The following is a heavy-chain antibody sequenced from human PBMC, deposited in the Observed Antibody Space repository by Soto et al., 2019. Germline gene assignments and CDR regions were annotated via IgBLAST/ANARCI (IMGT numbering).Heavy chain of an antibody. D-gene: IGHD2-15*01. Sequence: SETLSLTCTVSGGSISSYYWSWIRQPPGKGLEWIGYIYYSGSTNYNPSLKSRVTISVDTSKNQFSLKLSSVTAADTAVYYCARGGGVVVAATNGFDYWGQGTLVTVSS. J-gene: IGHJ4*02. CDR2: IYYSGST. CDR3: ARGGGVVVAATNGFDY. V-gene: IGHV4-59*01. CDR1: GGSISSYY.